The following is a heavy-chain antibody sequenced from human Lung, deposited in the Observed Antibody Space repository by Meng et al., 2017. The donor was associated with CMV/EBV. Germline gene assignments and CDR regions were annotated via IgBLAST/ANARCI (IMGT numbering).Heavy chain of an antibody. D-gene: IGHD7-27*01. V-gene: IGHV1-2*02. CDR3: ARDNNWGQDY. J-gene: IGHJ4*02. Sequence: SVKVSCKASGYTFTAHYFHWVRQAPGQGLEWMGWIHPHRGDTNYAQQFQGRVTLTRDTSINTGYMELTRLTSDDTAVYYCARDNNWGQDYWDQGTLVTVSS. CDR1: GYTFTAHY. CDR2: IHPHRGDT.